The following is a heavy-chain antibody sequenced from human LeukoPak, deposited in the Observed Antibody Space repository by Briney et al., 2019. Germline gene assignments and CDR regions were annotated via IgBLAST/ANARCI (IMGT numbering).Heavy chain of an antibody. D-gene: IGHD2-15*01. Sequence: SETLSLTCTVSGGSISIYSWSWIRQPPGKGLEWIGHSYYIGSTNYNPSLKSRVTISVDTSENQFSLKLSSVTAADTAVYYCASYRGGNFDYWGQGTLVTVSS. V-gene: IGHV4-59*01. J-gene: IGHJ4*02. CDR3: ASYRGGNFDY. CDR1: GGSISIYS. CDR2: SYYIGST.